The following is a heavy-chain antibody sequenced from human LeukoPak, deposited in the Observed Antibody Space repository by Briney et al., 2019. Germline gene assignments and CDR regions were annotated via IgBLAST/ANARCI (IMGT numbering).Heavy chain of an antibody. D-gene: IGHD3-10*01. J-gene: IGHJ3*02. Sequence: GASVKVSCKASGYTFTGYYIHWVRQAPGQGLEWMGWINPNSGGTNYAQKFQGRVTMTRDTSISTAYMELSRLRSDDTAVYYCAREDYYGSGSYNAFDIWGQGTMVTVSS. CDR1: GYTFTGYY. CDR2: INPNSGGT. V-gene: IGHV1-2*02. CDR3: AREDYYGSGSYNAFDI.